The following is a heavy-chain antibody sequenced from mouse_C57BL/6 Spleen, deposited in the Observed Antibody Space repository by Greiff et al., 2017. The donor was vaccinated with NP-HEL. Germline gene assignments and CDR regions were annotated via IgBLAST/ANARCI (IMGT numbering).Heavy chain of an antibody. V-gene: IGHV2-2*01. CDR1: GFSLTSYG. D-gene: IGHD2-5*01. CDR2: IWSGGST. J-gene: IGHJ3*01. CDR3: ARNSDYSNYGLFAY. Sequence: QVQLQQSGPGLVQPSQSLSITCTVSGFSLTSYGVHWVRQSPGKGLEWLGVIWSGGSTDYNAAFISRLSISKDNSKSQVFFKMNSLQADDTAIYYCARNSDYSNYGLFAYWGQGTLVTVSA.